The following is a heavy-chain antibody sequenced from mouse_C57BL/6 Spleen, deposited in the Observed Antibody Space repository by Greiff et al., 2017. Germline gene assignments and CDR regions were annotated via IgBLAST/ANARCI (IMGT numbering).Heavy chain of an antibody. CDR1: GYTFTSYG. CDR2: IYPRSGNT. Sequence: QVQLKQSGAELARPGASVKLSCKASGYTFTSYGISWVKQRTGQGLEWIGEIYPRSGNTYYNEKFKGKATLTADKSSSTAYMELRSLTSEDSAVYFCARSTMVRGFAYWGQGTLVTVSA. J-gene: IGHJ3*01. D-gene: IGHD2-2*01. V-gene: IGHV1-81*01. CDR3: ARSTMVRGFAY.